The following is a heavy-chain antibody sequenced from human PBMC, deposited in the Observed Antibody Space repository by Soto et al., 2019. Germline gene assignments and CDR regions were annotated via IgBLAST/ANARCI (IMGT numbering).Heavy chain of an antibody. J-gene: IGHJ4*02. V-gene: IGHV3-7*01. D-gene: IGHD6-13*01. Sequence: GGSLRLSCAASGFTFSSYWMSWVRQAPGKGLEWVANVKQDGSATYYVDSVRGRFTISRDNAKNSLYLQMNSLRAEDTAVYYCATSAAAPGNYWGQGTLVTVSS. CDR1: GFTFSSYW. CDR3: ATSAAAPGNY. CDR2: VKQDGSAT.